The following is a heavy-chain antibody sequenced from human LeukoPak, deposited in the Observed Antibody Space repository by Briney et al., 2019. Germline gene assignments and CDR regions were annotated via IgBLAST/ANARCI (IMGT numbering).Heavy chain of an antibody. CDR1: GDTFSSYA. CDR3: ARAPGGVDPFDY. V-gene: IGHV1-69*04. D-gene: IGHD3-10*01. CDR2: IIPILGIA. Sequence: GASVKVSCKASGDTFSSYAISWVRQAPGQGLEWMGRIIPILGIANYAQKFQGRVTITADKSTSTAYMELSSLRSEDTAVYYCARAPGGVDPFDYWGQGTLVTVSS. J-gene: IGHJ4*02.